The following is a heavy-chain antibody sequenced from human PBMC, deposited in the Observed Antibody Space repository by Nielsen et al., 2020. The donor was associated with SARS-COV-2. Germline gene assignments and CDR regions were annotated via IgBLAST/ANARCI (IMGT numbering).Heavy chain of an antibody. CDR3: ARGNGWFGELGRVDY. CDR1: GDSISNYY. CDR2: IYYSGST. D-gene: IGHD3-10*01. J-gene: IGHJ4*02. Sequence: SETLSLTCTVSGDSISNYYWSWIRQPPGKELEWIGYIYYSGSTNYNPSLKSRVTISVDTSKNQFSLKLSSVTAADTAVYYCARGNGWFGELGRVDYWGQGTLVTVSS. V-gene: IGHV4-59*01.